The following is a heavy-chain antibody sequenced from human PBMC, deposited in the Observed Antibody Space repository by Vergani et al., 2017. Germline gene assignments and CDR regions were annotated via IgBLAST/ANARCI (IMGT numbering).Heavy chain of an antibody. J-gene: IGHJ3*02. CDR1: GGSISSGSYY. Sequence: QVQLQESGPGLVKPSQTLSLTCTVSGGSISSGSYYWSWIRQPAGKGLEWIGRIYTSGSTNYNPSLKSRVTISVDTSKNQFSLKLSSVTAADTAVYYCARAPRIAAAGTGFAFDIWGQGTMVTVSS. CDR2: IYTSGST. D-gene: IGHD6-13*01. CDR3: ARAPRIAAAGTGFAFDI. V-gene: IGHV4-61*02.